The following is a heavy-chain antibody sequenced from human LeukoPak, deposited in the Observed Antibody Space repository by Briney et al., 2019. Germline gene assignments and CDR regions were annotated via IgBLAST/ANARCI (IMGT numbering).Heavy chain of an antibody. D-gene: IGHD5/OR15-5a*01. CDR2: IYFGGIT. CDR3: ARGDGVYVY. V-gene: IGHV3-53*01. CDR1: GFTVSSNY. Sequence: GGSLRLSCAASGFTVSSNYMTWVRQAPEQGLEWVSVIYFGGITYYADSVEGRFTISRDNSKNTVYLQMNSLRVEDTAVYYCARGDGVYVYWGQGTLVTVSS. J-gene: IGHJ4*02.